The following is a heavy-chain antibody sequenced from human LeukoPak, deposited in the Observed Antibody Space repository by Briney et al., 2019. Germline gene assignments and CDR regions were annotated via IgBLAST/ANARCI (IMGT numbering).Heavy chain of an antibody. CDR2: INPSGGST. V-gene: IGHV1-46*01. CDR3: AREGSYYDSSGPYHWFDP. CDR1: GYTFTSYY. J-gene: IGHJ5*02. Sequence: GASVRVSCKASGYTFTSYYMHWVRQAPGQGLEWMGIINPSGGSTSYAQKFQGRVTMTRDTSTSTVYMELSSLRSEDTAVYYCAREGSYYDSSGPYHWFDPWGQGTLLTVCS. D-gene: IGHD3-22*01.